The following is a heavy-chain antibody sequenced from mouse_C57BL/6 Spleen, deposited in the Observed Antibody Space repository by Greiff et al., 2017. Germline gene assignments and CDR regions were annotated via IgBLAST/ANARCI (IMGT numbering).Heavy chain of an antibody. CDR1: GYTFTSYW. J-gene: IGHJ4*01. V-gene: IGHV1-52*01. D-gene: IGHD2-1*01. CDR3: AREDYGNFRAMDY. Sequence: VQLQQPGAELVRPGSSVKLSCKASGYTFTSYWMHWVKQRPIQGLEWIGNIDPSDSETHYNQKFKDKATLTVDKSSSTAYMQLSSLTSEDSAVYYCAREDYGNFRAMDYWGQGTSLTVSS. CDR2: IDPSDSET.